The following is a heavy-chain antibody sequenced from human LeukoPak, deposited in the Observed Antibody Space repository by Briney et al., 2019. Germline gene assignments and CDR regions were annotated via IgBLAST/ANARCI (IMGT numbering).Heavy chain of an antibody. D-gene: IGHD1-26*01. Sequence: GGSLRLSCVASGFTFSSYWMHWVRQAPGKGLVWVSRINSDGSSTSYADSVKGRFTISRDNAKNTLYLQMNSLRAEDTAVYYCARVTLSGSYLFDYWGQGTLVTVSS. V-gene: IGHV3-74*01. CDR2: INSDGSST. CDR3: ARVTLSGSYLFDY. J-gene: IGHJ4*02. CDR1: GFTFSSYW.